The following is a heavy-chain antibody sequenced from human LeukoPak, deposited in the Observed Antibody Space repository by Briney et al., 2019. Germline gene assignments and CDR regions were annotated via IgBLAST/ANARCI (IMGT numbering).Heavy chain of an antibody. D-gene: IGHD4-23*01. J-gene: IGHJ5*02. Sequence: ASVKVSCTASGYTFTGYYMHWVRQAPGQGLEWMGIINPSGGSTSYAQKFQGRVTMTRDMSTSTDYMELSSLRSEDRAVYYCARDNSVEDTAWWFDPWGQGTLVTVSS. CDR2: INPSGGST. CDR1: GYTFTGYY. V-gene: IGHV1-46*01. CDR3: ARDNSVEDTAWWFDP.